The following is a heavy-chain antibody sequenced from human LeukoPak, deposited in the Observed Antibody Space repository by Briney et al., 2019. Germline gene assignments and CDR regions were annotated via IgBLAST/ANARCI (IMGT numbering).Heavy chain of an antibody. Sequence: GGSLRLSRAASGFIVSTHYMRWVRQASGKGLEWVSVLYSGSSTTNSDSVKGRCAITRDNSKNRLYFQMESLMREDATVDYCVRKDDYYASESFYVWWYFDLWGRGALVTVSS. V-gene: IGHV3-66*02. CDR1: GFIVSTHY. CDR3: VRKDDYYASESFYVWWYFDL. CDR2: LYSGSST. J-gene: IGHJ2*01. D-gene: IGHD4/OR15-4a*01.